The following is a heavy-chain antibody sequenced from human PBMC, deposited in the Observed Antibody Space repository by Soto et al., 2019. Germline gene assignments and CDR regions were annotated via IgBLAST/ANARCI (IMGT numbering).Heavy chain of an antibody. V-gene: IGHV4-59*01. CDR3: ALRRMAVVPES. CDR2: LYYGRSA. Sequence: QVQLQESGPGLVKPSETLSLTCAVSGDSISSYYCMWIRQPPGKGLESIGYLYYGRSANYNPSLKXRXTXSXXTSTHQCSLTLTSMTAADTAVYCCALRRMAVVPESWGQGTLVTVSS. CDR1: GDSISSYY. D-gene: IGHD3-22*01. J-gene: IGHJ5*02.